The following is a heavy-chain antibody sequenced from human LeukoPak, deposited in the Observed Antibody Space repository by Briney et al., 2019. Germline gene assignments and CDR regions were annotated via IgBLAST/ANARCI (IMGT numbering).Heavy chain of an antibody. CDR1: GFTFSSYG. J-gene: IGHJ4*02. Sequence: GGSLRLSCAASGFTFSSYGMHWVRQAPGKGLEWVAFIRYDGSNKYYADSVKGRFTISRDNAKNSLYLQMNSLRAEDTAVYYCASKEYSSSRPNYWGQGTLVTVSS. D-gene: IGHD6-6*01. CDR3: ASKEYSSSRPNY. V-gene: IGHV3-30*02. CDR2: IRYDGSNK.